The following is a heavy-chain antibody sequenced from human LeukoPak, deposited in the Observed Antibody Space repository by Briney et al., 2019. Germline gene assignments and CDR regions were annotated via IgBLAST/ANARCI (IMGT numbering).Heavy chain of an antibody. D-gene: IGHD3-10*01. CDR2: ISSSSSFI. J-gene: IGHJ4*02. Sequence: PGGSLRLSCAASGFTFSSYSMNWVRQAPGKGLEWVSSISSSSSFIYYADSVKGRFTISRDNAKNSLYLQMNSLRAEDTAVYYCANGCEDYYGSGSYGGFDYWGQGTLVTVSS. CDR1: GFTFSSYS. CDR3: ANGCEDYYGSGSYGGFDY. V-gene: IGHV3-21*01.